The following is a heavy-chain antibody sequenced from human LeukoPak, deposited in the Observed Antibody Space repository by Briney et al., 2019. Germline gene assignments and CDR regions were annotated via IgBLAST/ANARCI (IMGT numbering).Heavy chain of an antibody. CDR2: VSGDGTST. CDR1: GFTFSSYG. V-gene: IGHV3-74*01. D-gene: IGHD2-21*01. J-gene: IGHJ3*02. Sequence: PGGSLRLSCAASGFTFSSYGMPWVRQAPGKGLMWVSRVSGDGTSTTYAATVKGRFTISRDNAQNTLYLQMNSPRAEDTAVYYCARGGFYSFDAFAIWGQGTMVTVSA. CDR3: ARGGFYSFDAFAI.